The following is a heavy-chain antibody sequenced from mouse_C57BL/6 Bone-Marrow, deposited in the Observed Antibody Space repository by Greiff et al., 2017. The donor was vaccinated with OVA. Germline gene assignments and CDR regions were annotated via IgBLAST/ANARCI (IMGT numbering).Heavy chain of an antibody. CDR3: ARGRKHSTGYFDV. CDR1: GYTFTDYN. V-gene: IGHV1-18*01. D-gene: IGHD3-2*01. Sequence: EVQGVESGPELVKPWASVKIPCKASGYTFTDYNMDWVKQSHGKSLEWIGDINPNNGGTIYNQKFKGKATLTVDKSSSTAYMELRSLTSEDTAVYYCARGRKHSTGYFDVWGTGTTVTVSS. CDR2: INPNNGGT. J-gene: IGHJ1*03.